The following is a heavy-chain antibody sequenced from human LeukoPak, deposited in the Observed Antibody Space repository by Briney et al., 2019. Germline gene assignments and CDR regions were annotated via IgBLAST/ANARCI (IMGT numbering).Heavy chain of an antibody. CDR3: ARETLERRIYYYYYIDV. CDR2: IYYSGST. J-gene: IGHJ6*03. CDR1: GGSISSHY. Sequence: SETLSLTCTVSGGSISSHYWSWIRQPPGKRLEWIGYIYYSGSTNYNPSLKSRVTISVDTSKNQFSLKLSSVTAADTAVYYCARETLERRIYYYYYIDVWGKGTTVTVSS. D-gene: IGHD1-1*01. V-gene: IGHV4-59*11.